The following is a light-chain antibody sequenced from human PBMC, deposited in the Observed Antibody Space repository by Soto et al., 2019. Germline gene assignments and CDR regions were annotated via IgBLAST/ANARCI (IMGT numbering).Light chain of an antibody. CDR3: QSFDSSLSAFV. J-gene: IGLJ1*01. Sequence: QSVLTQPPSVSGATEQRFTISCTGSSSNIGAGYAVHWYQHLPGTVPKLLIYANTSRPSGVPDRFSGSRSGTSASLAITGLQADDEADYYCQSFDSSLSAFVFGTGTKLTVL. CDR2: ANT. CDR1: SSNIGAGYA. V-gene: IGLV1-40*01.